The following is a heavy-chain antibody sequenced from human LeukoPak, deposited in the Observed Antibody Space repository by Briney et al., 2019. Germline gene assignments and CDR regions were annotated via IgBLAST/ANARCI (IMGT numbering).Heavy chain of an antibody. J-gene: IGHJ1*01. CDR3: ARDLDDYNGLPPFFQH. D-gene: IGHD5-24*01. CDR1: GGSISSSN. CDR2: ISGGGTTT. Sequence: GTLSLTCAVSGGSISSSNWWSWVRQAPGQGLEWVSAISGGGTTTYSADSVKGRFTISRDNSKNTLYLQMNSVRAEDTAVYYCARDLDDYNGLPPFFQHWGQGTLVTVSS. V-gene: IGHV3-23*01.